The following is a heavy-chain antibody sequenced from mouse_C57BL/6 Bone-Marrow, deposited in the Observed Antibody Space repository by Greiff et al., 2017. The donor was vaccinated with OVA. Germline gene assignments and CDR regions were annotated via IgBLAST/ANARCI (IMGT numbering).Heavy chain of an antibody. D-gene: IGHD3-2*02. V-gene: IGHV7-1*01. J-gene: IGHJ4*01. CDR3: AREAGSSGYPYAMDY. CDR2: SRNKANDYTT. Sequence: EVKVVESGGGLVQSGRSLRLSCATSGFTFSDFYMEWVRQAPGKGLEWIAASRNKANDYTTEYSASVKGRFIVSRDTSQSIIYLQMNALRAEDTAIYYCAREAGSSGYPYAMDYWGQGTSVTVSS. CDR1: GFTFSDFY.